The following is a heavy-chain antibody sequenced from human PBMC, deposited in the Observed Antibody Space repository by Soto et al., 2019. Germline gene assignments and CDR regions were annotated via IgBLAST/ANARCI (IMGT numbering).Heavy chain of an antibody. CDR3: ARARGGIFDY. CDR2: IYHSGST. Sequence: LLQLRRPLSLTCAVSSGSISSSNWWSWVRQPPGKGLEWIGEIYHSGSTNYNPSLKSRVTISVDKSKNQFSLKLSSVTAADTAVYYCARARGGIFDYWGQGTLVTVSS. J-gene: IGHJ4*02. V-gene: IGHV4-4*03. D-gene: IGHD3-10*01. CDR1: SGSISSSNW.